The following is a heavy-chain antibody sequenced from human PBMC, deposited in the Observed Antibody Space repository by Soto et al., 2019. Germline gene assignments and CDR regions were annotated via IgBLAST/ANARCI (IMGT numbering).Heavy chain of an antibody. V-gene: IGHV4-39*01. J-gene: IGHJ4*02. CDR3: ARLDVWSGISIGY. CDR2: IYYSGST. D-gene: IGHD3-3*01. CDR1: GVSISSSSYY. Sequence: SETLSLTCTVSGVSISSSSYYWGWIRQPPGKGLEWIGSIYYSGSTYYNPSLKSRVTISVDTSKNQFSLKLSSVTAADTAVYYFARLDVWSGISIGYWGQGTRVTVST.